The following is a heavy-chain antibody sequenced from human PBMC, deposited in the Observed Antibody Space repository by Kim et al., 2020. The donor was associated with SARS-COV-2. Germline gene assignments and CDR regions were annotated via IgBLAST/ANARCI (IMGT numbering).Heavy chain of an antibody. CDR3: ARADVYMAAVLGFSFDS. CDR2: IIAVFGTP. J-gene: IGHJ4*02. CDR1: GGTFNSYA. D-gene: IGHD6-19*01. V-gene: IGHV1-69*13. Sequence: SVKVSCKASGGTFNSYAISWVRQAPGQGLEWMGGIIAVFGTPKYAQKFQGRVTISADESTTTFYMELSSLRSDDTAVYYCARADVYMAAVLGFSFDSWGQGTLVTVSS.